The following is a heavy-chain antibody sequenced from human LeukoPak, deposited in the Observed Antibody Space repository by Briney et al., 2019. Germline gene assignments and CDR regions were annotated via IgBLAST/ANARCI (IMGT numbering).Heavy chain of an antibody. CDR1: GGSIISSTYY. CDR3: ARRQFLGYCSSTSCYNSWFDP. Sequence: SETLSLTCTFSGGSIISSTYYWGWIRQSPGKGLEWIGSIYYGGSTYYNPSLESRVTISVDTSKNQFSLKLSSVTAADTAVYYCARRQFLGYCSSTSCYNSWFDPWGQGTLVTVSS. CDR2: IYYGGST. J-gene: IGHJ5*02. D-gene: IGHD2-2*02. V-gene: IGHV4-39*01.